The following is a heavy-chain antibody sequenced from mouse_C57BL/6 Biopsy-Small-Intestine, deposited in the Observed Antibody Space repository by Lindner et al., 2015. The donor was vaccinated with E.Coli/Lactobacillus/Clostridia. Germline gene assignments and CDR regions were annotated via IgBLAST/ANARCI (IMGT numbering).Heavy chain of an antibody. CDR2: IIAGNGNT. D-gene: IGHD1-1*01. Sequence: SVKVSCKSSGYTFTSYAMHWVRQAPGQRLEWMGWIIAGNGNTKYSQKFLGRVTITRDTSASTAYMEVSSLRSEDTAVYYCAREAVNGRPDAFDIWGQGTMVTVSS. J-gene: IGHJ3*01. CDR1: GYTFTSYA. CDR3: AREAVNGRPDAFDI. V-gene: IGHV1-14*01.